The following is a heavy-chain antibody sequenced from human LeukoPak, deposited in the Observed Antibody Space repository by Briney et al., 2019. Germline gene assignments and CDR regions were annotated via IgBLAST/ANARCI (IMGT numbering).Heavy chain of an antibody. CDR3: AKDWGFAGLGSYYFDY. V-gene: IGHV3-9*01. D-gene: IGHD3-10*01. CDR2: ISWNSGSI. J-gene: IGHJ4*02. Sequence: GGSLRLSCAASGFTVTDNYMNWVRQSSGKGLEWVSGISWNSGSIGYADSVKGRFTISRDNAKNSLYLQMNSLRAEDTALYYCAKDWGFAGLGSYYFDYWGQGTLVTVSS. CDR1: GFTVTDNY.